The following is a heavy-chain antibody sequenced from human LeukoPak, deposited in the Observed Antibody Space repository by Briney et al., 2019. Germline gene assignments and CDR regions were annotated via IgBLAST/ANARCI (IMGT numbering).Heavy chain of an antibody. CDR3: ARGGRDAWFDP. Sequence: SETLSLTCTVSGGSISSYYWSWIRQPPGKGLEWIGYIYYSGSTNYNPSLKSRVTISVDTSKNQFSLKLSSVTAADTAVYYCARGGRDAWFDPWGQGTLVTVSS. CDR1: GGSISSYY. CDR2: IYYSGST. V-gene: IGHV4-59*01. D-gene: IGHD3-16*01. J-gene: IGHJ5*02.